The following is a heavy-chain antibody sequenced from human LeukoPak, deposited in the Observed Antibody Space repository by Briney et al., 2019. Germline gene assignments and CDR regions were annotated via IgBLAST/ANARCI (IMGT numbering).Heavy chain of an antibody. J-gene: IGHJ4*02. Sequence: SETLSLTCTVAGFSVSNSPYYWGWIRQPPGQGPEWIGNVFYSGSTYYNPSLESRVTISVDTSKNQFSLKLTSVTAADTAVYYCARVVAVPQSVGYYFDYWGQGTLVTVSS. CDR1: GFSVSNSPYY. D-gene: IGHD2-21*01. CDR2: VFYSGST. V-gene: IGHV4-39*01. CDR3: ARVVAVPQSVGYYFDY.